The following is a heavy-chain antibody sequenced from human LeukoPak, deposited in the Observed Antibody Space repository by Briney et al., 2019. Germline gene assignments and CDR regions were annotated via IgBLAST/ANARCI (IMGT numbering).Heavy chain of an antibody. CDR1: GGSFSGYY. CDR3: ARVGYDILTGYRLYFDY. D-gene: IGHD3-9*01. J-gene: IGHJ4*02. V-gene: IGHV4-34*01. CDR2: INHSGST. Sequence: PSETLSITCAVYGGSFSGYYWSWIRQPPGKGLEWIGEINHSGSTNYNPSLKSRVTISVDTSKNQFSLKLSSVTAADTAVYYCARVGYDILTGYRLYFDYWGQGTLVTVSS.